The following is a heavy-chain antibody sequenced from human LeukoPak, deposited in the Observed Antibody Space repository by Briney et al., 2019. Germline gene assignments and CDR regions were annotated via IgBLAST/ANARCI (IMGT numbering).Heavy chain of an antibody. V-gene: IGHV1-18*01. CDR3: AREGVEYYYGSGSYYTHYYYYYYMDV. D-gene: IGHD3-10*01. Sequence: ASVKVSCKASGYTFTSYGISWVRQAPGQGLEWMGWISAYNGNTNYAQKLQGRVTMTTDTSTSTAYMELRSLRSDDTAVYYCAREGVEYYYGSGSYYTHYYYYYYMDVWGKGTTVTISS. CDR1: GYTFTSYG. J-gene: IGHJ6*03. CDR2: ISAYNGNT.